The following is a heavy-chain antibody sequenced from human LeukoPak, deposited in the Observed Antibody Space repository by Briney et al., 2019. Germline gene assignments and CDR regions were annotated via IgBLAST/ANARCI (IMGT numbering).Heavy chain of an antibody. J-gene: IGHJ6*02. D-gene: IGHD3-9*01. CDR2: ISGSGGST. Sequence: GGSLRLSCAASGFTFSSYAMSWVRQAPGKGLEWVSAISGSGGSTYYADSVKGRFTISRDNSKNTVYLQMNSLRAEDMAVYYCARDGAAAYYDILTPYYYGMDVWGQGTTVIVSS. CDR3: ARDGAAAYYDILTPYYYGMDV. V-gene: IGHV3-23*01. CDR1: GFTFSSYA.